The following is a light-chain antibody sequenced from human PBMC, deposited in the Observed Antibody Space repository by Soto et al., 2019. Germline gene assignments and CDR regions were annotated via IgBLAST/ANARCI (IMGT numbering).Light chain of an antibody. CDR1: SSDVGGYNY. V-gene: IGLV2-14*01. J-gene: IGLJ2*01. CDR3: SSYTNSTTLVV. CDR2: EVN. Sequence: QSALTQPASVSGSPGQSVTISRTGTSSDVGGYNYVSWYQQHPGKAPTLMIYEVNYRPSGVSDRFSGSKSGNTASLTISGLQAEDEADYYCSSYTNSTTLVVFGGGTKLTVL.